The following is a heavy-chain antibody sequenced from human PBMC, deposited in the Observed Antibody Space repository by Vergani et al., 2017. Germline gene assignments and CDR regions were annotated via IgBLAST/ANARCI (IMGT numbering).Heavy chain of an antibody. J-gene: IGHJ4*02. CDR2: ISYDGTEK. CDR3: ARGGKVIIMVVPSTHL. V-gene: IGHV3-30-3*01. Sequence: QVKLEESGGGVVQPGRSLRLSCAASGFSFGNYAMHWVRQAPGKGLEWVGVISYDGTEKKYADSVNGRFTISRDNSKKMMSLQMNSLRVEDTAVYYCARGGKVIIMVVPSTHLWGQGTQVSVS. D-gene: IGHD2-15*01. CDR1: GFSFGNYA.